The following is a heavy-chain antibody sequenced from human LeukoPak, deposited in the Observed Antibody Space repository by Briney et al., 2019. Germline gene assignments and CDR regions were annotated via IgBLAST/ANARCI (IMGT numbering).Heavy chain of an antibody. J-gene: IGHJ6*03. Sequence: SETLSLTCAVYGGSFSGYYWSWIRQPPGKGLEWIGEINHSGSTNYNPSLKSRVTISVDTSKNQFSLKLSSVTAADTAVYYCARPYSGWYYYYYMDVWGKGTTVTVSS. CDR1: GGSFSGYY. V-gene: IGHV4-34*01. D-gene: IGHD6-19*01. CDR2: INHSGST. CDR3: ARPYSGWYYYYYMDV.